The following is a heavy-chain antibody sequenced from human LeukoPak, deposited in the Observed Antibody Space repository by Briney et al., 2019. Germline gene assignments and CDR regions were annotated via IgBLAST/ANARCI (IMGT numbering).Heavy chain of an antibody. CDR2: ITTSDGNT. J-gene: IGHJ4*02. Sequence: PGGSLRPSCAASGFTFSSYTMSWVRQAPGKGLEWVSTITTSDGNTYYADSVKGRFTVSRDNSKNTLYLQMNSPRAEDTAVYYCAKDGGLWVSAHWGDSWGRGTLVTVSS. D-gene: IGHD7-27*01. CDR3: AKDGGLWVSAHWGDS. CDR1: GFTFSSYT. V-gene: IGHV3-23*01.